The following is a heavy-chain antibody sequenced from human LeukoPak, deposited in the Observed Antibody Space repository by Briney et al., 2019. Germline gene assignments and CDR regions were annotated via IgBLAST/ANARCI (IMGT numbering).Heavy chain of an antibody. CDR1: GYTFTSYG. J-gene: IGHJ4*02. CDR2: ISAYNGNT. D-gene: IGHD1-20*01. V-gene: IGHV1-18*01. Sequence: ASVKVSCKASGYTFTSYGISWVRQAPGQGLEGMGWISAYNGNTNYAQKLQGRVTITTDTSRSTDYMEVRRLRYDHTAVYYCARAPLYNWNYADYWGQGTLVTVSS. CDR3: ARAPLYNWNYADY.